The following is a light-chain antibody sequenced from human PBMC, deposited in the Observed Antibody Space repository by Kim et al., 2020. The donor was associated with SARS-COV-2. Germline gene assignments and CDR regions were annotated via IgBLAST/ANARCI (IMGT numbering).Light chain of an antibody. Sequence: VSPGQTASITCSGDKLGDKYACWYQQKPGQSPVLVIYQDSKRPSGIPERFSGSNSGNTATLTISGTQAMDEADYYCQAWDSSTAQFGGGTKLTVL. CDR3: QAWDSSTAQ. CDR1: KLGDKY. CDR2: QDS. J-gene: IGLJ2*01. V-gene: IGLV3-1*01.